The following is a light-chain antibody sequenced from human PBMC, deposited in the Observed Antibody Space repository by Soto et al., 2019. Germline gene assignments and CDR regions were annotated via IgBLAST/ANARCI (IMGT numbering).Light chain of an antibody. V-gene: IGLV2-8*01. Sequence: QSVLTQPPSASGSPGQSVTISCTGTSSDVGGYNSVSWYQQHPGKAPKLMIYEVSKRPSGVPDRFSGSKSGNTASLTVSGLQAEDEADYYCSSYAGSNIWVFGGGTKLTVL. J-gene: IGLJ3*02. CDR3: SSYAGSNIWV. CDR2: EVS. CDR1: SSDVGGYNS.